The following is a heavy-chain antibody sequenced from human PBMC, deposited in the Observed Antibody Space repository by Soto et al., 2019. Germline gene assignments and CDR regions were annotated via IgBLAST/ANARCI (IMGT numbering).Heavy chain of an antibody. CDR2: IYYSGST. Sequence: TLSLTCTVSGGSISSGDYYWSWIRQPPGKGLEWIGYIYYSGSTYYNPSLKSRVTISVDTSKNQFSLKLSSVTAADTAVYYCASYSLRAAVAGTMPFFDYWGQGTLVTVSS. J-gene: IGHJ4*02. CDR3: ASYSLRAAVAGTMPFFDY. D-gene: IGHD6-19*01. V-gene: IGHV4-30-4*01. CDR1: GGSISSGDYY.